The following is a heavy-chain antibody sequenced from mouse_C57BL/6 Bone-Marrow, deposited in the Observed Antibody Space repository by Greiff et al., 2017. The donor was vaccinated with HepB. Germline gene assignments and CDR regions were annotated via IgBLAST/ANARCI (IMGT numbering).Heavy chain of an antibody. J-gene: IGHJ3*01. Sequence: QVQLKQSGAELVRPGASVKLSCKASGYTFTDYYINWVKQRPGQGLEWIARIYPGSGNTYYNEKFKGKATLTAEKSSSTAYMQLSSLTSEDSAVYFCARLGYRGFAYWGQGTLVTVSA. CDR2: IYPGSGNT. CDR3: ARLGYRGFAY. V-gene: IGHV1-76*01. D-gene: IGHD3-2*02. CDR1: GYTFTDYY.